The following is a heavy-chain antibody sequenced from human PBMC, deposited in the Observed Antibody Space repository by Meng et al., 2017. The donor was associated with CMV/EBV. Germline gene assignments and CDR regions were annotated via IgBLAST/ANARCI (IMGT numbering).Heavy chain of an antibody. V-gene: IGHV4-34*01. CDR2: INHSGST. CDR1: GVSFSGYY. CDR3: AREPGITIFGVVIGGMDV. Sequence: SETLSLTCAVYGVSFSGYYWSWIRQPPGKGLEWIGEINHSGSTNYNPSLKSRVTISVDTSQNQSSLKLSSVTAADTAVYYCAREPGITIFGVVIGGMDVWGQGTTVTVSS. J-gene: IGHJ6*02. D-gene: IGHD3-3*01.